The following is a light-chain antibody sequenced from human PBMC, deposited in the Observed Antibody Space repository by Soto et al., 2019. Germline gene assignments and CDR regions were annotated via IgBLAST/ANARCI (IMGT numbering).Light chain of an antibody. J-gene: IGKJ1*01. CDR2: KAS. CDR1: QTISSW. CDR3: QHYYSGSPWM. V-gene: IGKV1-5*03. Sequence: DIQTTQAPSPLSGSLGDRFTITCLASQTISSWLAWYQQQPGKAPKLLIYKASTLKSGVPSRFSGSGSGTEFTLTISSLQPDDFAAYYCQHYYSGSPWMFGQGTKVDTK.